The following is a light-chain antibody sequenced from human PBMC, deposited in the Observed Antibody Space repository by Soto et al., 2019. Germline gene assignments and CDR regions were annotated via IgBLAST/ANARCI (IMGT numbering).Light chain of an antibody. CDR3: QQYNSYSMYT. CDR1: QSISSW. V-gene: IGKV1-5*03. Sequence: IQMTQSPSTLSASVGDRVTITCRASQSISSWLAWYQQKPGKAPKLLIYKASSLESGVPSRFSGSGSGTEFTLTISSLQPDDFATYYCQQYNSYSMYTFGQGTKVDIK. J-gene: IGKJ2*01. CDR2: KAS.